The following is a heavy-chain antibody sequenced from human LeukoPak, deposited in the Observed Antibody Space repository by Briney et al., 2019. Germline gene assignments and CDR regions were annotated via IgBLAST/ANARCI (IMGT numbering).Heavy chain of an antibody. V-gene: IGHV3-23*01. D-gene: IGHD3-10*01. CDR3: AKDLTTRNYYGSGSYDFDY. Sequence: PGGSLRLSCPASGFTLSHYAMSWVRQAPGRGREWVSAISGSGGSTYYADSVKGRFTISRDNSKNTLYLQMNSLRAEDTAVYYCAKDLTTRNYYGSGSYDFDYWGQGTLVTVSS. J-gene: IGHJ4*02. CDR2: ISGSGGST. CDR1: GFTLSHYA.